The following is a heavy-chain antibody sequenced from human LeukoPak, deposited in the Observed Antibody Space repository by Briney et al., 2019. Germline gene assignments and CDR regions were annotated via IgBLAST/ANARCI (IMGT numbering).Heavy chain of an antibody. CDR3: ARDPGGSTLDY. J-gene: IGHJ4*02. CDR1: GGSISSSSYY. Sequence: SETLSLTCTVSGGSISSSSYYWGWIRQPPGKGLEWIGSIYYSGSTYYNPSLKSRVTISVDTSKNQFSLKLSSVTAADTAVYYCARDPGGSTLDYWGQGTLVTVSS. V-gene: IGHV4-39*07. D-gene: IGHD4-23*01. CDR2: IYYSGST.